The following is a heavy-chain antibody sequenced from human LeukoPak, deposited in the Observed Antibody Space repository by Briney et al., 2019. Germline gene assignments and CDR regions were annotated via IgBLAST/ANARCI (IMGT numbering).Heavy chain of an antibody. Sequence: SETLSLTCTVSGGSISSDYWSWIWETPGKGLEWSWYIYNSVSTNYNPSLKSRVTISVDTSKNQFSLKLSSVTAADTAVYYCARHSPIQAAAEIRSVFRNSAPRSWLSWFDPWGQGALVTVSS. D-gene: IGHD6-13*01. J-gene: IGHJ5*02. CDR2: IYNSVST. V-gene: IGHV4-59*08. CDR1: GGSISSDY. CDR3: ARHSPIQAAAEIRSVFRNSAPRSWLSWFDP.